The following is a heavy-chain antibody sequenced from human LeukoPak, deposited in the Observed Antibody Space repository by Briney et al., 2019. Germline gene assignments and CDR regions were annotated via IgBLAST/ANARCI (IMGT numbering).Heavy chain of an antibody. CDR2: INPSGGST. Sequence: ASVKVSFKASGFTFTSYYMHWVRQAPGQGLEWMGIINPSGGSTSYAQKFQGRVTMTRDTSTSTVYMELSSLRCEDTAVYYCARDIGDTLDAFDIWGQGTMVTVSS. V-gene: IGHV1-46*01. J-gene: IGHJ3*02. D-gene: IGHD5-18*01. CDR3: ARDIGDTLDAFDI. CDR1: GFTFTSYY.